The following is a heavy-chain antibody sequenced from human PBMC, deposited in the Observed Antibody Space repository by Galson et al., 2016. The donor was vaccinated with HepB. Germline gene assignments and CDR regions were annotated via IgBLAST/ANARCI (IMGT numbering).Heavy chain of an antibody. CDR1: GGSISSSSYY. D-gene: IGHD5/OR15-5a*01. V-gene: IGHV4-39*01. Sequence: SETLSLTCTVSGGSISSSSYYWGWIRQPPGKGLERIGSIYYSGSTYYNPSLKSRVTISVDTSKNQFSLKLSSVTAADTAVYYCARMQIASSLRVLGGAFDIWGQGTMVTVSS. J-gene: IGHJ3*02. CDR3: ARMQIASSLRVLGGAFDI. CDR2: IYYSGST.